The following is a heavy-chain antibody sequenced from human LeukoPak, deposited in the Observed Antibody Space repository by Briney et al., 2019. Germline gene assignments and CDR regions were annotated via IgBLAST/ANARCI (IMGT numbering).Heavy chain of an antibody. V-gene: IGHV1-46*01. CDR1: GYTFTSYY. CDR2: INPSGGST. J-gene: IGHJ4*02. D-gene: IGHD3-3*01. Sequence: EASVKVSCEASGYTFTSYYMHWVRQAPGQGLEWMGIINPSGGSTSYAQKFQGRVTMTRDTSTSTVYMELSSLRSEDTAVYYCARDGGYDFWSGYHRPDYWGQGTLVTVSS. CDR3: ARDGGYDFWSGYHRPDY.